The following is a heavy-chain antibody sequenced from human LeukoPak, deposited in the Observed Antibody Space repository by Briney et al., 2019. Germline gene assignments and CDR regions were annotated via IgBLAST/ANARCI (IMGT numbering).Heavy chain of an antibody. CDR3: AKVRGSYELDYFDY. Sequence: GGSLRLSCAASGFTFSSYSMNWVRQAPGKGLEWVAVIWYDGSNKYYADSVKGRFTISRDNSKNTLYLQMNSLRAEDTAVYYCAKVRGSYELDYFDYWGQGTLVTVSS. J-gene: IGHJ4*02. D-gene: IGHD1-26*01. V-gene: IGHV3-33*06. CDR2: IWYDGSNK. CDR1: GFTFSSYS.